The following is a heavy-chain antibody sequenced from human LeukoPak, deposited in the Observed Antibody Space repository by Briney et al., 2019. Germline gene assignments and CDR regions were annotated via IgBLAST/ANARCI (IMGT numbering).Heavy chain of an antibody. V-gene: IGHV4-59*01. J-gene: IGHJ4*02. CDR2: IYDSGST. D-gene: IGHD6-6*01. CDR3: ALYSSSSDY. Sequence: SETPSLTCTVSGGSTNNYYWSWIRQPPGKGLEWIGFIYDSGSTYYNPSLKSRVTISVDTSKNQFSLKLSSVTAADTAMYYCALYSSSSDYWGQGTLVTVSS. CDR1: GGSTNNYY.